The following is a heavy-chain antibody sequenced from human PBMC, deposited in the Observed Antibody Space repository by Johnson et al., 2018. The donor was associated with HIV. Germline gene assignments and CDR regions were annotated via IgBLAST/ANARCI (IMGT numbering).Heavy chain of an antibody. CDR2: ISYDGSNK. D-gene: IGHD4-23*01. Sequence: QVQLVESGGGVVQPGKSLRLFCAVSGFPFSSYTMHWVRQVPGRGLEWVSLISYDGSNKYYADSVKGRFTISRDNSKNTVYLQMNSLKPEDTAVYYCARNTEDLVYGGVSNGAFELWGQGTVVTVSS. CDR1: GFPFSSYT. CDR3: ARNTEDLVYGGVSNGAFEL. V-gene: IGHV3-30-3*01. J-gene: IGHJ3*01.